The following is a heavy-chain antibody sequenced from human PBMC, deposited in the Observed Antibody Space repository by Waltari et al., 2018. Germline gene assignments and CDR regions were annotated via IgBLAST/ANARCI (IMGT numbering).Heavy chain of an antibody. CDR2: ISSSSSYI. D-gene: IGHD1-26*01. Sequence: EVQLVESEVGLVKPGRSLRLSCAASGFTFSSYSMNWFRQAPGKGLGWVSSISSSSSYISYADSVKGRLTIPRDNAKNSLYLQMNSLRAEDTAGYYCAKDSGSYSGIDDWGQGTLVTVSS. J-gene: IGHJ4*02. CDR3: AKDSGSYSGIDD. V-gene: IGHV3-21*01. CDR1: GFTFSSYS.